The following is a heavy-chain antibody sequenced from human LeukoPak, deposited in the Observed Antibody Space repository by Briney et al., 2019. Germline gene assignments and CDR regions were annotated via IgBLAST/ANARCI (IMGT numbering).Heavy chain of an antibody. CDR3: AAGPWELDF. J-gene: IGHJ4*02. Sequence: SETLSLTCTVSGVSINTYYSSWIRQAPGKGLEFIGFIYNGGNTNYNSSLKSRATISVDTSNNQFSLRLTSVTAADTAMYYCAAGPWELDFRGQGTLVTVSS. V-gene: IGHV4-4*09. D-gene: IGHD1-26*01. CDR1: GVSINTYY. CDR2: IYNGGNT.